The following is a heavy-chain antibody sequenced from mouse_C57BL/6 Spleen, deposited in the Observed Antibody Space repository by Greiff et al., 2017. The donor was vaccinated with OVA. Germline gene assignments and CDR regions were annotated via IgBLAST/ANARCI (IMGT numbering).Heavy chain of an antibody. Sequence: VKLMESGPELVKPGASVKISCKASGYAFSSSWMNWVKQRPGKGLEWIGRIYPGDGDTNYNGKFKGKATLTADKSSSTAYMQLSSLTSEDSAVYFCAREKDFGYWGQGTTLTVSS. CDR1: GYAFSSSW. J-gene: IGHJ2*01. CDR3: AREKDFGY. CDR2: IYPGDGDT. V-gene: IGHV1-82*01.